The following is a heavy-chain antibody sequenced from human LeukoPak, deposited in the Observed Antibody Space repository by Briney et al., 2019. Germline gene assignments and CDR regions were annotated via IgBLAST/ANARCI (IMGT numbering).Heavy chain of an antibody. Sequence: GSLRLSCAASGFTFSSYGMHWVRQAPGKGLEWVAVIWYDGSNKYYADSVKGRFTFSRDNSKNTLYLQMNSLRAEDTAVYYCARVSVVVTASLDYWGQGTLVTVSS. CDR2: IWYDGSNK. J-gene: IGHJ4*02. CDR3: ARVSVVVTASLDY. V-gene: IGHV3-33*01. CDR1: GFTFSSYG. D-gene: IGHD2-21*02.